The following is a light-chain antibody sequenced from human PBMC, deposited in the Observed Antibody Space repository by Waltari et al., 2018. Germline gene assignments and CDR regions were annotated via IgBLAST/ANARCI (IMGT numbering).Light chain of an antibody. CDR3: ATWDDSPTGRWV. CDR2: RND. Sequence: QSVLTQPPSASRTPGQRVTIFSSGRQSNVWVNVLNWYHQVPGPAPKLVIYRNDQRPSGVPDRFTASKSGTSASLAISGLQSEDEGDYYCATWDDSPTGRWVFGGRTRVTVL. CDR1: QSNVWVNV. J-gene: IGLJ3*02. V-gene: IGLV1-44*01.